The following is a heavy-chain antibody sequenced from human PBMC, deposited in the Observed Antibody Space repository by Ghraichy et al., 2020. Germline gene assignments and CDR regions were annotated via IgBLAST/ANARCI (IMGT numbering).Heavy chain of an antibody. CDR1: GFTFSSYS. V-gene: IGHV3-48*02. D-gene: IGHD5-24*01. CDR2: ISSSSSTI. CDR3: ARGKGWLQSEGFDY. J-gene: IGHJ4*02. Sequence: GGSLRLSCAASGFTFSSYSMNWVRQAPGKGLEWVSYISSSSSTIYYEDSVKGRFTISRDNAKNSLSLQMNSMRDEDTAVYYCARGKGWLQSEGFDYWGQGPLVTVSS.